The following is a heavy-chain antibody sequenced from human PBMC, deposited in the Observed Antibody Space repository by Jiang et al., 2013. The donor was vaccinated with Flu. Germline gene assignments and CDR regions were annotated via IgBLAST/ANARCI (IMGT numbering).Heavy chain of an antibody. CDR2: ISWNSGSI. D-gene: IGHD2-21*01. CDR1: GFTFDDYA. V-gene: IGHV3-9*01. J-gene: IGHJ2*01. CDR3: AKDIIAGRFWYFDL. Sequence: EVQLLESGGGLVQPGRSLRLSCAASGFTFDDYAMHWVRQAPGKGLEWVSGISWNSGSIGYADSVKGRFTISRDNAKNSLYLQMNSLRAEDTALYYCAKDIIAGRFWYFDLWGRGTLVTVSS.